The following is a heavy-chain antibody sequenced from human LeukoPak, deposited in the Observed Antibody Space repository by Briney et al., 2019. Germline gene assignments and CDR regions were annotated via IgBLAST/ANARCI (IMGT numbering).Heavy chain of an antibody. CDR3: AISLQHYGSGSYLDFDY. D-gene: IGHD3-10*01. J-gene: IGHJ4*02. Sequence: ASVKVSCKASGYTFTSYGISWVRQAPGQGLEWMAWISAYNGNTNYAQKLQGRVTMTTDTSTSTAYMELRSLRSDDTAVYYCAISLQHYGSGSYLDFDYWGQGTLVTVSS. CDR1: GYTFTSYG. CDR2: ISAYNGNT. V-gene: IGHV1-18*01.